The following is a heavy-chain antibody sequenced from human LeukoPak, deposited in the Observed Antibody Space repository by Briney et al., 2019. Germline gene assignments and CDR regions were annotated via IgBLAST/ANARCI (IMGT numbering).Heavy chain of an antibody. CDR1: GYTFTSYA. D-gene: IGHD3-10*01. CDR3: ARRFYYGSGSYYHDAFDI. CDR2: INAGNGNT. V-gene: IGHV1-3*01. Sequence: ASVKVSCKASGYTFTSYAMHWVRQAPGQRLEWMGWINAGNGNTKYSQKFQGRVTITRDTSASTAYMELSGLRSEDTAVYYCARRFYYGSGSYYHDAFDIWGQGTMVTVSS. J-gene: IGHJ3*02.